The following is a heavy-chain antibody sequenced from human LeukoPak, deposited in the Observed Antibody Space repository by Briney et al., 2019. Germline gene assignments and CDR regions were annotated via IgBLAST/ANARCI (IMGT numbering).Heavy chain of an antibody. V-gene: IGHV3-30*18. CDR1: GITLSNYG. J-gene: IGHJ6*02. CDR3: AKDPKHSSGWLIYYYYYGMDV. D-gene: IGHD6-19*01. Sequence: GGSLRLSCAVPGITLSNYGMHWVRQAPGKGLEWVAVISYDGSNKYYADSVKGRFTISRDNSKNTLYLQMNSLRAEDTAVYYCAKDPKHSSGWLIYYYYYGMDVWGQGTTVTVSS. CDR2: ISYDGSNK.